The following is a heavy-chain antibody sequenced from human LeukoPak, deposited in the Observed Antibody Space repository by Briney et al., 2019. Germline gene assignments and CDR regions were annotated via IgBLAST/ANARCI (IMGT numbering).Heavy chain of an antibody. CDR1: GGSISSGSYY. V-gene: IGHV4-39*01. J-gene: IGHJ4*02. CDR3: VRQRKWEMHTDY. Sequence: SETLSLTCTVSGGSISSGSYYWGWIRQPPQKGLEFIGNMFYTGTTYYNPSLKRRVTISLNTSKNQFSLNLSSVTAADAAVYYCVRQRKWEMHTDYWGPGTLVT. D-gene: IGHD1-26*01. CDR2: MFYTGTT.